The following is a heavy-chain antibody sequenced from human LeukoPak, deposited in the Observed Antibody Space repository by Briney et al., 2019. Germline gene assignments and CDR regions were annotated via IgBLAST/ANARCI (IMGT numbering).Heavy chain of an antibody. CDR2: VYYSGST. CDR3: ARGGWTHDS. V-gene: IGHV4-59*11. D-gene: IGHD6-19*01. Sequence: SEPLSLTCSVPDGSISNHYWTWIRKPPGKGLEWIGYVYYSGSTNYNPSLKSRVTISVDTSKNQFSLKVSSVTAADTAVYYCARGGWTHDSWGQGTLVTVSS. J-gene: IGHJ5*01. CDR1: DGSISNHY.